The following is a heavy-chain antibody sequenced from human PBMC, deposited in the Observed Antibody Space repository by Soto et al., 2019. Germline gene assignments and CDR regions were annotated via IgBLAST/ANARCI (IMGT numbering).Heavy chain of an antibody. Sequence: GGSLRLSCAASGLTFNSYAMSWVRQAPGKGLEWVAAISDSGGTTYYADSVKGRFTISRDNSKNTLYLQMISLRVEDTAVYYWAKDSRSLTRITIFGVDYMDVWGKGTTVTVSS. J-gene: IGHJ6*03. CDR1: GLTFNSYA. CDR2: ISDSGGTT. V-gene: IGHV3-23*01. CDR3: AKDSRSLTRITIFGVDYMDV. D-gene: IGHD3-3*01.